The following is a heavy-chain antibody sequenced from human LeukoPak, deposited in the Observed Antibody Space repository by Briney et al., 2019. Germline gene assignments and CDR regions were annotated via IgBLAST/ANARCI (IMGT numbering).Heavy chain of an antibody. Sequence: PSETLSLTCTVSGASISFYYWSWIRQPPGEGLEWIGYIYYSGSTNYNPSLKSRVTMSIDTSKNHFSLNLNSVTAADTAIYYCALDSSGWSDDSFDIWGQGTMVTVSS. CDR1: GASISFYY. J-gene: IGHJ3*02. V-gene: IGHV4-59*01. D-gene: IGHD6-13*01. CDR3: ALDSSGWSDDSFDI. CDR2: IYYSGST.